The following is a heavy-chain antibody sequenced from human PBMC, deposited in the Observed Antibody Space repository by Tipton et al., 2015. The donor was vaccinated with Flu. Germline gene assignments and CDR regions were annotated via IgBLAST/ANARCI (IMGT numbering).Heavy chain of an antibody. CDR3: ARNRPDILTGTFDY. V-gene: IGHV4-59*01. D-gene: IGHD3-9*01. Sequence: LRLSCTVSGGSISSYYWSWIRQPPGKGLEWIGYIYYSGSTNYNPSLKSRVTISVDTSKNQFSLKLSSVTAADTAVYYCARNRPDILTGTFDYWGQGTLVTVSS. CDR2: IYYSGST. CDR1: GGSISSYY. J-gene: IGHJ4*02.